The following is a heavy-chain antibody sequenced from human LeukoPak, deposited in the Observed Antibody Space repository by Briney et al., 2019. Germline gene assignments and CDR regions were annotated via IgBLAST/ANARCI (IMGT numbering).Heavy chain of an antibody. CDR2: MNPNSGNT. J-gene: IGHJ4*02. CDR3: ARGRGLLWFGERGYFDY. CDR1: GYTFTSYD. Sequence: ASVKVSCKASGYTFTSYDINWVRQATGQGLEWMGWMNPNSGNTGYAQKFQGRVTMTRNTSISTAYMELSSLRSEDTAVYYCARGRGLLWFGERGYFDYWGQGTLVTVSS. D-gene: IGHD3-10*01. V-gene: IGHV1-8*01.